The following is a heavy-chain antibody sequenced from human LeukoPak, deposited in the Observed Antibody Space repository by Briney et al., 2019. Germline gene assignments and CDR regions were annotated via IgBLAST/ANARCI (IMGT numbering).Heavy chain of an antibody. V-gene: IGHV1-69*06. D-gene: IGHD6-19*01. CDR1: GGTFSSYA. CDR2: IIPIFGTA. Sequence: SVKVSCKASGGTFSSYAISWVRQAPGQGLEWMGGIIPIFGTANYAQKFQGRVTITADKSTSTAYMELSSLRSEDTAVYCCARDAESQDIAVAGSYFDYWGQGTLVTVSS. CDR3: ARDAESQDIAVAGSYFDY. J-gene: IGHJ4*02.